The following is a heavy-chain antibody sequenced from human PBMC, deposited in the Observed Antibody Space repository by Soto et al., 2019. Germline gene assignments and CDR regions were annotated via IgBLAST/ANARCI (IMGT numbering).Heavy chain of an antibody. J-gene: IGHJ4*02. CDR3: AKDRVGGTFYTPLGF. V-gene: IGHV3-30*18. CDR2: ITYDGSNK. Sequence: GGSLRLSCQASGFNFDNYGMHWVRQAPGKGLEWVAVITYDGSNKYYADSVKGRFTISRDNSKNTLSLHLNTLKPEDTAVYHCAKDRVGGTFYTPLGFWGQGTLVTVS. CDR1: GFNFDNYG. D-gene: IGHD1-7*01.